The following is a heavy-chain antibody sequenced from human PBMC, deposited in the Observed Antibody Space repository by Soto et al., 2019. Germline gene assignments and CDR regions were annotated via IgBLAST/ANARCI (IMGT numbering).Heavy chain of an antibody. Sequence: EVQLVESGGGLVQPGGSLRLSCAASGFTFSSYWMHWVRQPPGKGLVWVSRIDGAGRSTNYADSVKGRFTISRDNAKKSLDLQMKSLRVVDAAVYYCARVGSTAWYWGQGTLVNVPS. CDR2: IDGAGRST. J-gene: IGHJ4*02. CDR1: GFTFSSYW. V-gene: IGHV3-74*01. D-gene: IGHD2-15*01. CDR3: ARVGSTAWY.